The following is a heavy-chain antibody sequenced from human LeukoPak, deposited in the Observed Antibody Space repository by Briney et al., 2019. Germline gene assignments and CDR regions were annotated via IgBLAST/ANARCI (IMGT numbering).Heavy chain of an antibody. CDR3: ARSNYCSSASCYHAMDV. J-gene: IGHJ6*04. Sequence: PSETLSLTCTVSGDSISSSFYYWGWIRQPPGKGLEWIGTIYYSGSTYYNPSLKSRVTISVDTSKNQFSLKLSSVTAADTAVYYCARSNYCSSASCYHAMDVWGKGTTVTVSS. V-gene: IGHV4-39*07. CDR1: GDSISSSFYY. CDR2: IYYSGST. D-gene: IGHD2-2*01.